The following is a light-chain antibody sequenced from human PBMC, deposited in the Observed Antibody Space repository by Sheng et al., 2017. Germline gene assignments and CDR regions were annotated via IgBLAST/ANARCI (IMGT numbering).Light chain of an antibody. CDR3: QQYGSPTT. CDR1: QSVSSY. J-gene: IGKJ4*01. CDR2: GAF. V-gene: IGKV3-20*01. Sequence: IVLTQSPATLSLSPGERATLSCRASQSVSSYLAWYQQKPGQAPRLLIYGAFSRATGIPDRFTGSGSGTDFSLTISRLEPEDFAVYYCQQYGSPTTFAGGTKVEIK.